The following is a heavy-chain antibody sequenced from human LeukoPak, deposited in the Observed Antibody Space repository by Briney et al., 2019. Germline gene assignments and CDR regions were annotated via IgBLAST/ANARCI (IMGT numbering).Heavy chain of an antibody. V-gene: IGHV3-74*01. CDR1: GFTFSSYW. CDR3: ARILRYFDWLRYFDL. J-gene: IGHJ2*01. Sequence: PGGSLRLSCAASGFTFSSYWMHWVRQAPGKGLVWVSRINSGGRSTSYADSVKGRFTISRDNAKNSLYLQMNSLRAEDTAVYYCARILRYFDWLRYFDLWGRGTLVTVSS. CDR2: INSGGRST. D-gene: IGHD3-9*01.